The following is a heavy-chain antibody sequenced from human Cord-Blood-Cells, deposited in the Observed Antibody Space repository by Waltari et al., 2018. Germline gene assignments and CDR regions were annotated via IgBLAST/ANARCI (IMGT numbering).Heavy chain of an antibody. D-gene: IGHD1-1*01. CDR3: AKSSGATRPRIDY. Sequence: EGQLLASVGGLVQSWGSLILSLAASGFTFSSDAISGVRPAPGNGLAWVSAISSNGGSTYYADSVKARFTISRANSKNTLYLQMNSLRAEDTAVYYCAKSSGATRPRIDYWGQGTLVTVSS. V-gene: IGHV3-23*01. J-gene: IGHJ4*02. CDR1: GFTFSSDA. CDR2: ISSNGGST.